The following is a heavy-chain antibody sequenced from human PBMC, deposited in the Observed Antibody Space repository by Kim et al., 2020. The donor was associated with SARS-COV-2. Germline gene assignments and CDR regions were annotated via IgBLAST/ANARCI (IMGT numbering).Heavy chain of an antibody. J-gene: IGHJ4*02. CDR3: ARGAIYRDQKYYFDY. CDR1: GGSISSGGYS. Sequence: SETLSLTCAVSGGSISSGGYSWSWIRQPPGKGLEWIGYIYHSGSTYYNPSLKSRVTISVDRSKNQFSLKLSSVTAADTAVYYCARGAIYRDQKYYFDYWGQGTLVTVSS. V-gene: IGHV4-30-2*01. D-gene: IGHD3-16*02. CDR2: IYHSGST.